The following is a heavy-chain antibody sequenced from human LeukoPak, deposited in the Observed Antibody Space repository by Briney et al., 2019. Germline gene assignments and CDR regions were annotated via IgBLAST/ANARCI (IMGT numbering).Heavy chain of an antibody. V-gene: IGHV4-39*01. D-gene: IGHD3-10*01. Sequence: SETLSLTCTVSGGSISSSSYYWGWIRQPPGKGLEWIGSIYYSGSTYYNPSLKSRVTISVDTSKNQFSLKLSSVTAADTAVYLCASVYGSGSYFLTNYYYYYMDVWGKGTTVTVSS. CDR3: ASVYGSGSYFLTNYYYYYMDV. CDR2: IYYSGST. CDR1: GGSISSSSYY. J-gene: IGHJ6*03.